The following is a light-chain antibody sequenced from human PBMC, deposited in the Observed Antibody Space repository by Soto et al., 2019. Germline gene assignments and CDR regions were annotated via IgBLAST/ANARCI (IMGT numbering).Light chain of an antibody. V-gene: IGKV1-33*01. CDR1: QDIRNY. J-gene: IGKJ4*01. Sequence: DIQMTQSPSSLSASVGDRVPITCQAFQDIRNYLNWYQQKPRKAPNLLTYDASNLETRGPSRCSRSGCRTDYPFTSSILPPEDIAKYYCQQYDKLPLTFGGGTKVEIK. CDR2: DAS. CDR3: QQYDKLPLT.